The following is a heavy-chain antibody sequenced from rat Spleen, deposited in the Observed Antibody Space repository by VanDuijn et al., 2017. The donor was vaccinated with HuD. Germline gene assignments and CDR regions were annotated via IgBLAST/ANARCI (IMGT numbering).Heavy chain of an antibody. CDR1: GFTFSTYG. D-gene: IGHD5-1*01. CDR3: AKVLSGSFDY. J-gene: IGHJ2*01. CDR2: ISYDGGST. V-gene: IGHV5-29*01. Sequence: EVQLVESGGGLVQPGRSMKLSCVASGFTFSTYGMAWVRQAPKKGLEWVAYISYDGGSTYYRDSVKGRFTISRDNAKNTLYLQMDSLRSEDTATYYFAKVLSGSFDYWGQGVMVTVSS.